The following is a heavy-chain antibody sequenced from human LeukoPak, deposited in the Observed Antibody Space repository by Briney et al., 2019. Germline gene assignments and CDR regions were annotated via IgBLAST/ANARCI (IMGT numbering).Heavy chain of an antibody. J-gene: IGHJ6*03. D-gene: IGHD3-10*01. V-gene: IGHV1-2*02. CDR3: ARGAAVRGVIYYYYYMDV. Sequence: ASVKVSCKASGYTFTGYYMHWVRQAPGQGLEWMGWINPNSGGTNYAQKFQGRVTMTMDTSISTAYMELSRLRSDDTAVYYCARGAAVRGVIYYYYYMDVWGKGTTVTVSS. CDR1: GYTFTGYY. CDR2: INPNSGGT.